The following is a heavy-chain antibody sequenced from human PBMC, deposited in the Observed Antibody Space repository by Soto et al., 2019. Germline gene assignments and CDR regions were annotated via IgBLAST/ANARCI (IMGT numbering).Heavy chain of an antibody. CDR1: GDSVSSNTAA. CDR3: AGDLEGGYSNYYYYMDV. D-gene: IGHD5-12*01. CDR2: TYFRSRWYN. V-gene: IGHV6-1*01. Sequence: PSQTLSLTCAISGDSVSSNTAAWHWIRQSTSRGLEWLGRTYFRSRWYNDYAVSVKSRITINADTSKNQFSLHLNSVSPEDTAVYYCAGDLEGGYSNYYYYMDVWGKGTTVTVSS. J-gene: IGHJ6*03.